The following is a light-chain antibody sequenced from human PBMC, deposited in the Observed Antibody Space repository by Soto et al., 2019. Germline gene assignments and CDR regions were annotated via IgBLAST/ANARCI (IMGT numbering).Light chain of an antibody. CDR3: SSYTGTNNWV. J-gene: IGLJ1*01. CDR1: SSDVGGYNS. V-gene: IGLV2-8*01. Sequence: QSALTQPPSASGSPGQSVAISCTGTSSDVGGYNSVSWYQQHPGKAPKLMIYEVTKRPSGVPDRFSGSKSGNTASLTVSGLQAEDEADYYCSSYTGTNNWVFGIGTKVTVL. CDR2: EVT.